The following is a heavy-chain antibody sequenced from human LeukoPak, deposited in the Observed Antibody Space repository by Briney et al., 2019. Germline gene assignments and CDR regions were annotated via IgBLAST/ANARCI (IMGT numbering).Heavy chain of an antibody. CDR2: ISSGSSTI. Sequence: GGSLRLSCAASGFTFSSYGMNWVRQAPGKGLEWISYISSGSSTIYYADSVKGRFTISRDYAKNSLYLQMNSLRDEDTAVYFCGRDRYDTLTGPHYGMDVWGQGTTVTVSS. J-gene: IGHJ6*02. CDR1: GFTFSSYG. CDR3: GRDRYDTLTGPHYGMDV. V-gene: IGHV3-48*02. D-gene: IGHD3-9*01.